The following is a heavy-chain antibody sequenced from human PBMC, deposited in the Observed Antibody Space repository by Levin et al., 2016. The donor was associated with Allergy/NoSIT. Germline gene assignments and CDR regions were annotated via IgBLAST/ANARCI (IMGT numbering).Heavy chain of an antibody. J-gene: IGHJ4*02. D-gene: IGHD3-3*01. CDR2: ISGSGGST. CDR3: AKVNDFWSGYYDY. CDR1: GYTFSSYG. V-gene: IGHV3-23*01. Sequence: GESLKISCAASGYTFSSYGMSWVRQAPGKGLEWVSGISGSGGSTYYADSVKGRFTISRDNSKNTLYLQMNSLRAEDTAVYYCAKVNDFWSGYYDYWGQGTLVTVSS.